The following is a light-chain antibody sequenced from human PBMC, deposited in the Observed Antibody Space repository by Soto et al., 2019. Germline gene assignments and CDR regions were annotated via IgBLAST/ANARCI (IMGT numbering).Light chain of an antibody. CDR2: SNN. J-gene: IGLJ1*01. CDR3: AAWDDSLNVYV. Sequence: QSVLTQPPSASGTPGQRVTISCSGSGSNIGSNTVNWYQQLPGAAPKLLIYSNNQRPSGVPDRFSGSKSGTSASLAISGLQSEDEADYYCAAWDDSLNVYVFGTGTKVTVL. CDR1: GSNIGSNT. V-gene: IGLV1-44*01.